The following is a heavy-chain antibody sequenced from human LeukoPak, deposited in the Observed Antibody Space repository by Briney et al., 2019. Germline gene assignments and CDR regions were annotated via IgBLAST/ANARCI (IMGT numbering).Heavy chain of an antibody. D-gene: IGHD1-26*01. CDR2: IKQDGSEK. CDR1: GFTFSSYW. J-gene: IGHJ6*03. CDR3: ARDPYSGNYGAYYYYYMDV. V-gene: IGHV3-7*01. Sequence: GGSLRLPCAASGFTFSSYWMSWVRQAPGKGLEWVANIKQDGSEKYYVDSVKGRFTISRDNAKNSLYLQMDSLRVEDTAEYYCARDPYSGNYGAYYYYYMDVWGKGTTVTVSS.